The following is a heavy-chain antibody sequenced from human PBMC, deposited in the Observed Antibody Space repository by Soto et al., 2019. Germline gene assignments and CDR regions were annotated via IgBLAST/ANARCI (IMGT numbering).Heavy chain of an antibody. J-gene: IGHJ4*02. CDR3: ARGPFCGNDCYFDV. V-gene: IGHV4-4*07. CDR1: GGSISGFY. Sequence: LSLTCTVAGGSISGFYWSWVRQPAGKGLEWIGRIYSSGATKYNPSLRNRVTMSVDTSTDQYSLNLASMTAADTAVYFCARGPFCGNDCYFDVWGQGTQVTVSS. CDR2: IYSSGAT. D-gene: IGHD2-21*02.